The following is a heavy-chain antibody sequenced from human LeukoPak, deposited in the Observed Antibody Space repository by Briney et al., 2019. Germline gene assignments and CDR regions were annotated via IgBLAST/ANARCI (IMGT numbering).Heavy chain of an antibody. CDR1: GYTFTGYY. Sequence: ASVKVSCKASGYTFTGYYMHWGRQAPGQGLEWMGWINPNSGVTNYAQKFQGRVTMTRDTSISTTYMELSRLRSDDTAVYYCARDGVSGHFDYWGRGTLVTVSS. CDR2: INPNSGVT. J-gene: IGHJ4*01. D-gene: IGHD3-3*01. CDR3: ARDGVSGHFDY. V-gene: IGHV1-2*02.